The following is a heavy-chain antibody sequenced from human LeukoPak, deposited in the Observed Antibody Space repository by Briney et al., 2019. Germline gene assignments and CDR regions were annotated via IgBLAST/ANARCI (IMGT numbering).Heavy chain of an antibody. CDR2: IYYSGST. J-gene: IGHJ5*02. D-gene: IGHD6-19*01. CDR3: ARYSSGWANWFDP. Sequence: PSQTLSLTCTVSGGSISSGDYYWSWIRQPPGKGLEWIGYIYYSGSTYYNPSLKSRVTISVDTSKNQFSLKLSSVTAADTAVYYCARYSSGWANWFDPWGQGTLVTVSS. CDR1: GGSISSGDYY. V-gene: IGHV4-30-4*08.